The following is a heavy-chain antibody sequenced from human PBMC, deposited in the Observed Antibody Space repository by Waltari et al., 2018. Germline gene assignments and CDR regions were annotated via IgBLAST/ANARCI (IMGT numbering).Heavy chain of an antibody. CDR3: ARDKGGSMYYLDY. V-gene: IGHV3-33*01. J-gene: IGHJ4*02. Sequence: QVHLLESGGGLVQPGGSLRLSCVASEFTFSDSGMHWVRQAPGKELEWVAVIWFDGSYKYYSEFVKGRFTISRDNSKNTLYLQMNGLRAEDTAIYYCARDKGGSMYYLDYWGQGTLVTVSS. CDR2: IWFDGSYK. D-gene: IGHD3-10*01. CDR1: EFTFSDSG.